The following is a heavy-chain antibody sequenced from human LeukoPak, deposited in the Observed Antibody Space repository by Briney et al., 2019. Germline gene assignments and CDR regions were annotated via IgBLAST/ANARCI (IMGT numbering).Heavy chain of an antibody. CDR3: TTEARYVWGTYSQNNF. J-gene: IGHJ4*02. Sequence: PGGSLRLSCAASGFTVSNAWMTWVRQAPGKGLEWVGRIKSKIDGGTADYAAPVKGRFTISRDDSKNTVYLQMNSLKTEDTAVYYCTTEARYVWGTYSQNNFWGQGTLVTVSS. V-gene: IGHV3-15*01. CDR1: GFTVSNAW. CDR2: IKSKIDGGTA. D-gene: IGHD3-16*01.